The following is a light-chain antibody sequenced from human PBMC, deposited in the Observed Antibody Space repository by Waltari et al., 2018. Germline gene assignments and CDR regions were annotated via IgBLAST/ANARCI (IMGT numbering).Light chain of an antibody. CDR3: QQYDNLPFT. CDR1: QDISNY. V-gene: IGKV1-33*01. Sequence: DIQMTQSPSSLSASVGDRVTITCQASQDISNYLNWYQQKPGKAPKPLNYDASNLETGGPSRASGSGSGTDFTFTISSLQPEDIATYYCQQYDNLPFTFGPGTKVDIK. J-gene: IGKJ3*01. CDR2: DAS.